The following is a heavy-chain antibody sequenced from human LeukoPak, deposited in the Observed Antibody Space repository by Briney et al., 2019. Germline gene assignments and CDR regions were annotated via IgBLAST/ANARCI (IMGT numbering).Heavy chain of an antibody. D-gene: IGHD5-12*01. V-gene: IGHV3-7*04. J-gene: IGHJ4*02. Sequence: GGSLRLSCAASGFTFNNYWMNWVRQAPGKGLEWVASIKQDGSEKYYVDSVRGRFTISRDNAKNSLYLQMNSLRAEDTAVYYCARDLRGYYFDYWGQGTLVTVSS. CDR1: GFTFNNYW. CDR3: ARDLRGYYFDY. CDR2: IKQDGSEK.